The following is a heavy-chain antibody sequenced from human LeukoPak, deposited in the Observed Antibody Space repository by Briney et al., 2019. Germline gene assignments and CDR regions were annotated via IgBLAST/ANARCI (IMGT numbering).Heavy chain of an antibody. CDR1: GFTFSTYA. CDR2: ITDSGGNT. D-gene: IGHD2-8*01. V-gene: IGHV3-23*01. Sequence: GGSLRLSCAASGFTFSTYAMSWVRQAPGKGLEWVSAITDSGGNTYYAAPVKGRFTISRDNSKNTLYLQMNSLRAEDTAVYYCARAGHCSNGICYTADFDYWGQGTLVTVSS. J-gene: IGHJ4*02. CDR3: ARAGHCSNGICYTADFDY.